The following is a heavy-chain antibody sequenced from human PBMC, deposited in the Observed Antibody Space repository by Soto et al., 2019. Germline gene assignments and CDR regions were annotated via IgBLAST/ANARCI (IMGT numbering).Heavy chain of an antibody. CDR1: GGSISSGGFY. Sequence: QVQLQESGPGLVKPSQTLSLTCTVSGGSISSGGFYWSWIRQHPGKGLEWIGYIYYSGSTYYNPSLKSRVTISLDTSKNQFSLKLSSVTAADTAVYYCARGGDGYNIDYWGQGTQVTVSS. CDR3: ARGGDGYNIDY. D-gene: IGHD5-12*01. J-gene: IGHJ4*02. V-gene: IGHV4-31*03. CDR2: IYYSGST.